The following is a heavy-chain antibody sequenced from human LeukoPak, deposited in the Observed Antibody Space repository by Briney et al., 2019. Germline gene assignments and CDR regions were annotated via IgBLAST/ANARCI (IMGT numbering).Heavy chain of an antibody. CDR1: GFTFSDYY. CDR3: ARDLYSGNYGNYYYYYMDV. J-gene: IGHJ6*03. D-gene: IGHD1-26*01. CDR2: ISSSGSTI. Sequence: GGSLRLSCAASGFTFSDYYMSWIRQAPGKGLEWASYISSSGSTIYYADSVKGRFTISRDNATDSLYLQMNSLGPEDTAVYYCARDLYSGNYGNYYYYYMDVWGKGTTVTISS. V-gene: IGHV3-11*04.